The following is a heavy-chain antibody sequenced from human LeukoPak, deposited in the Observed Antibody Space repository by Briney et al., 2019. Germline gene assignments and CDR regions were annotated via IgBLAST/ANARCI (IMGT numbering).Heavy chain of an antibody. CDR1: GFTFSDYY. CDR2: ITSSSSYT. CDR3: ARAYWGRVPFDH. V-gene: IGHV3-11*05. Sequence: PGGSLRLSYAASGFTFSDYYMNWIRQAPGKGLEWVSYITSSSSYTKYADSVKGRFTISRDNAKNSLYLQMNSLRAEDTAVYYCARAYWGRVPFDHWGQGTLVTVSS. J-gene: IGHJ4*02. D-gene: IGHD3-16*01.